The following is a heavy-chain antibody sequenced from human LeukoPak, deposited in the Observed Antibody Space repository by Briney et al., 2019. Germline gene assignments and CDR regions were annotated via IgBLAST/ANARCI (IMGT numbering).Heavy chain of an antibody. CDR2: ISYDGNTK. V-gene: IGHV3-30-3*01. Sequence: SGGSLRLSCAASGFTFSSYAMHWVRQAPGKGLEWVALISYDGNTKCYADSVKGRFTISRDNSKNTLFLQMNSLRAEDTAVYYCARDRGPRTGFMVREAYDYWGQGTLVTVSS. CDR1: GFTFSSYA. D-gene: IGHD3-10*01. J-gene: IGHJ4*02. CDR3: ARDRGPRTGFMVREAYDY.